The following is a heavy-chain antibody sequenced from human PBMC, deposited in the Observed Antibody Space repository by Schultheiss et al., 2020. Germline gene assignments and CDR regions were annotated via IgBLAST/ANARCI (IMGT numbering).Heavy chain of an antibody. J-gene: IGHJ5*02. CDR2: INPNSGGT. Sequence: GESLKISCKASGYTFTGYYMHWVRQAPGQGLEWMGWINPNSGGTNYAQKFQGRVTMTRDTSISTAYMELSRLRSDDTAVYYCASAREYSSSWYWSNWFDPWGQGTLVTVSS. CDR3: ASAREYSSSWYWSNWFDP. CDR1: GYTFTGYY. V-gene: IGHV1-2*02. D-gene: IGHD6-13*01.